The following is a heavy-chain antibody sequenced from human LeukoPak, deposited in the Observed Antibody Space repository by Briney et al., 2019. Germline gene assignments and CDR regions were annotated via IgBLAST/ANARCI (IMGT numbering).Heavy chain of an antibody. CDR1: GDSISNYY. D-gene: IGHD4-23*01. CDR2: ISYIGST. J-gene: IGHJ3*02. Sequence: SETLSLTCTVSGDSISNYYWSWIRQPPGKGLEWLGHISYIGSTNYNPSLNSRVTISVDTSKNQFSLRLSSVTAADTAVYYCATYDYGGNSDAFDIWGQGTMVTVSS. V-gene: IGHV4-59*01. CDR3: ATYDYGGNSDAFDI.